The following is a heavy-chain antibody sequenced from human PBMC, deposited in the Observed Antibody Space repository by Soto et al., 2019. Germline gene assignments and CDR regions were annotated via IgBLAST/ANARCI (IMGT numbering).Heavy chain of an antibody. D-gene: IGHD3-22*01. CDR2: IHWDDDK. Sequence: SGPTLVNPTQTLTLTCTFSGFSFNTPEVCVSWIRQPPGKALEWLARIHWDDDKYYSTSLKTRLTISKDTSKNQVVLTMTNMDPVDTATYYCARSTCYSDVSGYSAIPSIGYWGQGTRVTVSS. CDR3: ARSTCYSDVSGYSAIPSIGY. J-gene: IGHJ4*02. V-gene: IGHV2-70*11. CDR1: GFSFNTPEVC.